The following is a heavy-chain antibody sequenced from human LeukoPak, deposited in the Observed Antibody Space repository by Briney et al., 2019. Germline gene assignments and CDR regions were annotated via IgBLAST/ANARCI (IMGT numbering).Heavy chain of an antibody. CDR1: GYTFTTYD. D-gene: IGHD3-10*01. CDR2: MNHNSGNT. CDR3: ARANYYGSGKKDLDY. Sequence: GASVKVSCKASGYTFTTYDINWVRQATGQGLEWMGWMNHNSGNTGYAQKFQGRVTMTRSTSMSTAYMELSSLRSEDTAVYYCARANYYGSGKKDLDYWGQGTLVTVSS. V-gene: IGHV1-8*01. J-gene: IGHJ4*02.